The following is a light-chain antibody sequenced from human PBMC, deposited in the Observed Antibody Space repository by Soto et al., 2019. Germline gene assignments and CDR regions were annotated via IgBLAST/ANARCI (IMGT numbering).Light chain of an antibody. Sequence: AIQITQAPSSFPASTGDRVTITCRASQGISSYLAWYQQKPGKAPKLLVYAASTLQSGVPSRFSGSGSGTDFTLTISSLQPEDFGTYYCQQYNSYGITFGQGTRLEIK. V-gene: IGKV1-8*01. J-gene: IGKJ5*01. CDR2: AAS. CDR1: QGISSY. CDR3: QQYNSYGIT.